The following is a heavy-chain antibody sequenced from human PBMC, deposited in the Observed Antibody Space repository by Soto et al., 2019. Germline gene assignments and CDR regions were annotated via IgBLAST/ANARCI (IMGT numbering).Heavy chain of an antibody. D-gene: IGHD2-15*01. V-gene: IGHV3-23*01. CDR1: GFTFSGYA. CDR3: AKRAVVGAARYFDY. Sequence: WGSLRLSCAASGFTFSGYAMSWVRQAPGKGLEWVSTIGTSGSNSYYPDSVKGRFTISRDNSKNTLFLQMNSLRGEDTAVYYCAKRAVVGAARYFDYWGLGSLVTVSX. CDR2: IGTSGSNS. J-gene: IGHJ4*02.